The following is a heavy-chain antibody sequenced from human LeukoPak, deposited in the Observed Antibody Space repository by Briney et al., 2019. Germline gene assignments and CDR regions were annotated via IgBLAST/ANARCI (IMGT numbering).Heavy chain of an antibody. CDR2: ISAYNGNT. CDR1: GYTFTSYG. D-gene: IGHD2-2*01. J-gene: IGHJ6*03. CDR3: ARDDSRCSSTSCRMWRYYYYYYMDV. Sequence: ASVKVSCKASGYTFTSYGISWVRQAPGQGLEWMGWISAYNGNTNYAQKLQGRVTMTTDTSTSTAYMELRSLRSDDTAVYYCARDDSRCSSTSCRMWRYYYYYYMDVWGKGTTVTISS. V-gene: IGHV1-18*01.